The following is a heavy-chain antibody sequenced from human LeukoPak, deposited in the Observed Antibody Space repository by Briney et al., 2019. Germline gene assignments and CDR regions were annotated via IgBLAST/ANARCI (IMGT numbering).Heavy chain of an antibody. D-gene: IGHD5-24*01. Sequence: RAGGSLRLSCAASGFTFSTFWMNGVRQAPGKGLDWVANIKQDGSEKYYVDSVKGRFTISRDNAKNSLYLQMNSLSAEDTAVYYCARGDGYHRYWGQGTLVTVSS. CDR2: IKQDGSEK. CDR3: ARGDGYHRY. CDR1: GFTFSTFW. V-gene: IGHV3-7*04. J-gene: IGHJ4*02.